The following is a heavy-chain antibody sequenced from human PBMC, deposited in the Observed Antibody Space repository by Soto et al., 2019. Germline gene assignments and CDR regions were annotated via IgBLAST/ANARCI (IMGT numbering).Heavy chain of an antibody. J-gene: IGHJ6*02. Sequence: GGSLRLSCAASGFTFSDAWMNSARQAPGKGMEWVGRIKSKTDGGTTDYGAPVKGRFTISRDDSKSMLYLQMNRLKTEDTAVDSCTAGRDCDGMDVGGQGTTV. V-gene: IGHV3-15*07. CDR3: TAGRDCDGMDV. D-gene: IGHD2-21*02. CDR2: IKSKTDGGTT. CDR1: GFTFSDAW.